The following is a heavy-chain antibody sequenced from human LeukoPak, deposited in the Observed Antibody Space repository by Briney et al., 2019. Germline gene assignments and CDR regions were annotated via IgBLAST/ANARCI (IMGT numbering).Heavy chain of an antibody. J-gene: IGHJ3*01. Sequence: EASVKVSCKASGGTFSSYAISWVRQAPGQGLEWMGGIIPIFGTANYAQKFQGRVTITTDESTTTAYMEMISLRSEDTAVYYCARDDPFYSDSSGGALTWGQGTMVTVSS. CDR2: IIPIFGTA. D-gene: IGHD3-22*01. V-gene: IGHV1-69*05. CDR3: ARDDPFYSDSSGGALT. CDR1: GGTFSSYA.